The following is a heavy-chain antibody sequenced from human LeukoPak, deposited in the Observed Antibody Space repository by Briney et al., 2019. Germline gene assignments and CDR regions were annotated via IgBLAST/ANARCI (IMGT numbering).Heavy chain of an antibody. Sequence: ASVKVSCKASGGTFSSYAISWVRQAPGQGLEWMGGIIPIFGTANYAQKFQGRVTITADESTSTAYMELSSLRSDDTAVYYCAMMVAAPFDYWGQGTLVTVSS. J-gene: IGHJ4*02. D-gene: IGHD2-15*01. CDR3: AMMVAAPFDY. CDR2: IIPIFGTA. CDR1: GGTFSSYA. V-gene: IGHV1-69*13.